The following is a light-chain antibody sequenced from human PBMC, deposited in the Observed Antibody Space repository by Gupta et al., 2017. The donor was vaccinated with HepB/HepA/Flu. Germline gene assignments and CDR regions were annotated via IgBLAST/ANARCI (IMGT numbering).Light chain of an antibody. CDR2: VNNDGTH. J-gene: IGLJ3*02. Sequence: QLVLTQSPSASASLGTSFKLTCTLSSDHSSFAIAWHQQQPEKGPRFLMKVNNDGTHNKGDGIPDRFSGSRSGAERYLTISSLQSEDEADYYCQTWGTGIQVFGGGTKLTVL. CDR1: SDHSSFA. V-gene: IGLV4-69*01. CDR3: QTWGTGIQV.